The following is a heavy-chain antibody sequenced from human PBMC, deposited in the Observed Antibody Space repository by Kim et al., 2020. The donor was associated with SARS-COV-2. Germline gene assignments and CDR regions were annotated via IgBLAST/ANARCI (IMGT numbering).Heavy chain of an antibody. Sequence: GGSLRPSCVASGFSFSNAWMSWVRQAPGKGLEWVGRIISEAAGGTTAYAAPVRGRFTISRDDSENTAYLEMDSLKIEDTAVYYCTTDPGDAYGFGPGFWGQGTPVTVSS. CDR1: GFSFSNAW. V-gene: IGHV3-15*01. D-gene: IGHD3-16*01. CDR3: TTDPGDAYGFGPGF. J-gene: IGHJ4*02. CDR2: IISEAAGGTT.